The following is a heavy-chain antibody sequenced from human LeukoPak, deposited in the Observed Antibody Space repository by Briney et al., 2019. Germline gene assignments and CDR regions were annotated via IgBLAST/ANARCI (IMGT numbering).Heavy chain of an antibody. CDR3: ARSRERISPRCYYFYYMDV. D-gene: IGHD2-8*01. CDR1: GGSLRSTSHD. CDR2: IYYSGRT. Sequence: SETLSLTLTVSGGSLRSTSHDWGWIRQPPGKGLEWIGSIYYSGRTSYNPSLRSRVTISVDTSKDQFSLVLSSVAAEDKAVYYCARSRERISPRCYYFYYMDVWGKGTTLTVSS. J-gene: IGHJ6*03. V-gene: IGHV4-39*01.